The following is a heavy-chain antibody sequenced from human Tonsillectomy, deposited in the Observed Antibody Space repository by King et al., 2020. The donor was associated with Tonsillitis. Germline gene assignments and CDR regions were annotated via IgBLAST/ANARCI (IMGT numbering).Heavy chain of an antibody. V-gene: IGHV4-59*01. CDR2: IYYRGST. CDR3: ARVGRYGDYIDY. Sequence: QLQESGPGLVKPSETLSLTCTVSGGSISSYYWSWIRQPPGKGLEWIGYIYYRGSTNYNPSLKSRVTISVDTSKNQFSLKLSSVTAADTAVYYCARVGRYGDYIDYWGQGTLVTVSS. D-gene: IGHD4-17*01. CDR1: GGSISSYY. J-gene: IGHJ4*02.